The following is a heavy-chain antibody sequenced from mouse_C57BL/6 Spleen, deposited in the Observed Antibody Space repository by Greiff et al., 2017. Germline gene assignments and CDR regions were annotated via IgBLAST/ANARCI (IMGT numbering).Heavy chain of an antibody. CDR2: ISSGSSTI. Sequence: EVHLVASGGGLVKPGGSLKLSCAASGFTFSDYGMHWVRQAPEKGLEWVAYISSGSSTIYYADTVKGRFTISRDNAKNTLFLQMTSLRSEDTAMYYCARRLPSLYAMDYWGQGTSVTVSS. CDR3: ARRLPSLYAMDY. V-gene: IGHV5-17*01. CDR1: GFTFSDYG. D-gene: IGHD2-4*01. J-gene: IGHJ4*01.